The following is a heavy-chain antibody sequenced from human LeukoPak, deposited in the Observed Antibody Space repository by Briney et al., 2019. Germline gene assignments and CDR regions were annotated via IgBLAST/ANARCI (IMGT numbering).Heavy chain of an antibody. CDR2: IKQDGSEK. J-gene: IGHJ3*02. CDR1: GFTFASSW. Sequence: GGSLRLFCVVSGFTFASSWMTWVRQAPGKGLEWVANIKQDGSEKHYVDSVKGRFTISRDNVKNSLYLQMNSLRAEDTAVYYCAREPGIGYAFDIWGQGTMVTVSS. CDR3: AREPGIGYAFDI. V-gene: IGHV3-7*01. D-gene: IGHD3-10*01.